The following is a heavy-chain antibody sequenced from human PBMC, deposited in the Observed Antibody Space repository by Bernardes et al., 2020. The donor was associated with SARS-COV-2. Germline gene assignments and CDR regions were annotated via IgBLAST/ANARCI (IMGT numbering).Heavy chain of an antibody. CDR2: ISSSGSTI. D-gene: IGHD3-9*01. J-gene: IGHJ4*02. CDR3: ASDILTGYSWWY. V-gene: IGHV3-11*01. CDR1: GFTFRDYY. Sequence: GGSLRLSCAASGFTFRDYYMSWIRQAPGKGLEWVSYISSSGSTIYYADSVKGRFTISRDNAKNSLYLQMNSLRAEDTAVYYCASDILTGYSWWYWGQGTLVTVSS.